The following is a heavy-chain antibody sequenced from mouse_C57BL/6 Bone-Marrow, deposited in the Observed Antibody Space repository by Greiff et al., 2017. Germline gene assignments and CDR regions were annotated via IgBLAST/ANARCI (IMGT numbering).Heavy chain of an antibody. CDR2: IWGDGST. D-gene: IGHD2-1*01. V-gene: IGHV2-3*01. CDR3: AKPINFYYGKRFAY. CDR1: GFSLTSYG. J-gene: IGHJ3*01. Sequence: VQGVESGPGLVAPSQSLSITCTVSGFSLTSYGVSWVRQPPGKGLEWLGVIWGDGSTNYHSALISRLSISKDNSKSQVFLKLNSLQTDDTATYYCAKPINFYYGKRFAYWGQGTLVTVSA.